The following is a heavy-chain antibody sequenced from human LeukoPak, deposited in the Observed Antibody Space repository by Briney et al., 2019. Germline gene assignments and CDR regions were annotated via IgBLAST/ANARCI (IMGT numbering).Heavy chain of an antibody. Sequence: GGSLRLSCAASGFTFDDYGMSWVRQAPGKGLEWVSGINWNGGSTGYADSVKGRFTISRDNATNSLYLQMNSLRAEDTALYYCARSMVRGKDNYYYYMDVWGKGTTVTVSS. CDR2: INWNGGST. CDR3: ARSMVRGKDNYYYYMDV. CDR1: GFTFDDYG. V-gene: IGHV3-20*04. D-gene: IGHD3-10*01. J-gene: IGHJ6*03.